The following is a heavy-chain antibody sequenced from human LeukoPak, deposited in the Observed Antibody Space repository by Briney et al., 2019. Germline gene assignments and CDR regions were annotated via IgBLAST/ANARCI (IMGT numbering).Heavy chain of an antibody. CDR1: GFTFSSCW. J-gene: IGHJ4*02. CDR2: IKQDGSEK. CDR3: ARENWGFFDY. V-gene: IGHV3-7*01. Sequence: GVSLRLSCAASGFTFSSCWMNWVRQAPGKGLEWVANIKQDGSEKYYVDSVKGRFTISRDNAKNSLYLQMNSLRAEDTAVYYCARENWGFFDYWGQGTLVTVSS. D-gene: IGHD7-27*01.